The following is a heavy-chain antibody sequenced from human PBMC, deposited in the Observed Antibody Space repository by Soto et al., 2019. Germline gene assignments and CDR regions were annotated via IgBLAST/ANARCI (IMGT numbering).Heavy chain of an antibody. CDR2: ISYDGSNK. J-gene: IGHJ6*02. Sequence: LRLSCAASGFTFSSYAMHWVRQAPGKGLEWVAVISYDGSNKYYADSVKGRFTISRDNSKNTLYLQMNSLRAEDTAVYYCARDRIAAAGKGDYYYGMDVWGQGTTVTVSS. CDR3: ARDRIAAAGKGDYYYGMDV. D-gene: IGHD6-13*01. CDR1: GFTFSSYA. V-gene: IGHV3-30-3*01.